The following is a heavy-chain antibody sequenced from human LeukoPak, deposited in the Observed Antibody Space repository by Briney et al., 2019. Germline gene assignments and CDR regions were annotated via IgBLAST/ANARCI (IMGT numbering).Heavy chain of an antibody. D-gene: IGHD5-24*01. CDR3: SRGQDAFKTGY. V-gene: IGHV4-31*03. Sequence: PSQTLSLTCTVSGGSVTSGYYYWTWIRQYPGKGLEWIGYIHPGGITDYNPSLESRVTMSLDTSQNQFSLKLTSVTAADTAIYYCSRGQDAFKTGYWGQGTLVTVSS. J-gene: IGHJ4*02. CDR1: GGSVTSGYYY. CDR2: IHPGGIT.